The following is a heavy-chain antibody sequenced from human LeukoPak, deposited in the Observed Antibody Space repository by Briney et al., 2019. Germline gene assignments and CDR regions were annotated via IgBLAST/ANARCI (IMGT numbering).Heavy chain of an antibody. CDR1: GFTFTSFY. CDR2: IKPDGTET. V-gene: IGHV3-7*05. J-gene: IGHJ6*02. Sequence: GGSLRLSCAASGFTFTSFYMSWVRQAPGKGLEWVANIKPDGTETYYVGSVKGRFTISRDNAENSLYLQMNSLRAEDTAVYYCAKSRGQYGDYLFYYYGMDVWGQGTTVTVSS. D-gene: IGHD4-17*01. CDR3: AKSRGQYGDYLFYYYGMDV.